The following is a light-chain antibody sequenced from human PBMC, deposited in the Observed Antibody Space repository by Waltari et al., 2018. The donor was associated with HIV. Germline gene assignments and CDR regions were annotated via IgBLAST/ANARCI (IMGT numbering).Light chain of an antibody. Sequence: SSDLTQAPSVSVSPGQTASITCSGSVLADRYVSWYHQKPGQSPVVVIYQDTNRRSGVPERFSGSSSGNTATLTISAAQPLDEADYYCQVWDGKTVIFGGGTKLTVL. CDR2: QDT. V-gene: IGLV3-1*01. CDR1: VLADRY. J-gene: IGLJ2*01. CDR3: QVWDGKTVI.